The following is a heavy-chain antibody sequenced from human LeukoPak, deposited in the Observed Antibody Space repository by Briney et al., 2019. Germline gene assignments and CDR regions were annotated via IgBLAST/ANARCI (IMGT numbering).Heavy chain of an antibody. CDR2: ISGSGGST. V-gene: IGHV3-23*01. Sequence: GGSLRLSCAASGFTFSSYSMNWVRQAPGKGLEWVSAISGSGGSTYYADSVKGRFTISRDNSKNTLYLQMNSLRAEDTAVYYCAKDSYYDPRFDYWGQGTLVTVSS. J-gene: IGHJ4*02. CDR1: GFTFSSYS. D-gene: IGHD3-22*01. CDR3: AKDSYYDPRFDY.